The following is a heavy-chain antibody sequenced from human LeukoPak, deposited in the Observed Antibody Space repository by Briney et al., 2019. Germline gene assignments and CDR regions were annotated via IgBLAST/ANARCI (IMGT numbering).Heavy chain of an antibody. D-gene: IGHD3-10*02. J-gene: IGHJ6*04. CDR3: AELGITMIGGV. CDR1: GFTFSSYE. V-gene: IGHV3-48*03. Sequence: GGSLRLSCAASGFTFSSYEMSWVRQAPGKGLEWVSYITSSGRTIYYADSVKGRFTISRGNAKNSLYLQMNSLRAEDTAVYYCAELGITMIGGVWGKGTTVTISS. CDR2: ITSSGRTI.